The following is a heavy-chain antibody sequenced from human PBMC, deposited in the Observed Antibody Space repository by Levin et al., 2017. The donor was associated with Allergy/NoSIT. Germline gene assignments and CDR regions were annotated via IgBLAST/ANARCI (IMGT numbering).Heavy chain of an antibody. CDR1: GFTFSSFW. Sequence: GESLKISCAASGFTFSSFWMHWVRQAPGKGLVWVSRIKSDGSSTNYADFVRGRFTISRDNAKNTLYLQMNSLRAEGTAVYYCARDLWFGESYFDYWGQGTLVTVSS. V-gene: IGHV3-74*01. D-gene: IGHD3-10*01. J-gene: IGHJ4*02. CDR3: ARDLWFGESYFDY. CDR2: IKSDGSST.